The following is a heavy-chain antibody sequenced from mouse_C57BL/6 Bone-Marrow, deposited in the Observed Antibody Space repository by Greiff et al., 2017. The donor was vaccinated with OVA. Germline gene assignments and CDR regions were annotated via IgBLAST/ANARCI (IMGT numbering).Heavy chain of an antibody. Sequence: VKLMESGPELVKPGASVKISCKASGYAFSSSWMNWVKQRPGKGLEWIGRIYPGDGDTNYNGKFKGKATLTADKSSSTAYMQLSSLTSEDSAVYFSARYWKDYFDYWGQGTTLTVSS. CDR1: GYAFSSSW. CDR2: IYPGDGDT. J-gene: IGHJ2*01. V-gene: IGHV1-82*01. CDR3: ARYWKDYFDY.